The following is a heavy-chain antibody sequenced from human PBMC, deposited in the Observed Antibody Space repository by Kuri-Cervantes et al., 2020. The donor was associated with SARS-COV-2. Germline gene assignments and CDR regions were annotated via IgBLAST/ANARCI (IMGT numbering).Heavy chain of an antibody. V-gene: IGHV4-34*01. Sequence: ESLKTSCAVYGGSFSGYYWSWIRQPPGKGLEWIGEINHSGSTNYNPSLKSRVTISVDTSKNQFSLKLSSVTAADTAVYYCARVDWDFWSLYYYGMDVWGQGTTVTVSS. CDR1: GGSFSGYY. J-gene: IGHJ6*02. D-gene: IGHD3-3*01. CDR2: INHSGST. CDR3: ARVDWDFWSLYYYGMDV.